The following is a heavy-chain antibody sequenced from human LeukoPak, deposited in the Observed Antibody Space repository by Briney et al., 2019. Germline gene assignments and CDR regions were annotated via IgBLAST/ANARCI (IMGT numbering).Heavy chain of an antibody. CDR3: ARDVVPNYYYYGMDV. V-gene: IGHV3-9*01. J-gene: IGHJ6*02. D-gene: IGHD6-6*01. CDR1: GFILDDYA. Sequence: GGSLRLSCAVSGFILDDYAMHWVRQAPGKGLEWVSGISWNSGSIGYADSVKGRFTISRDNAKNSLYLQMNSLRAEDTAVYYCARDVVPNYYYYGMDVRGQGTTVTVSS. CDR2: ISWNSGSI.